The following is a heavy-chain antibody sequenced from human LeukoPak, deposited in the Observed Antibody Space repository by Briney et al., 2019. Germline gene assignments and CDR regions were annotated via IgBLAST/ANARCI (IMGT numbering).Heavy chain of an antibody. CDR1: GFTLSSYW. CDR3: ARGYTSSYNWFDP. V-gene: IGHV3-74*01. CDR2: INSAGSVI. D-gene: IGHD6-13*01. J-gene: IGHJ5*02. Sequence: GGSLRLSCAGSGFTLSSYWLHWVRQAPGKGLAWVSRINSAGSVINYVDSVKGRFTVSRDNANNTVYLQMNSLRAEDTAVYYCARGYTSSYNWFDPWGQGTLVTVSS.